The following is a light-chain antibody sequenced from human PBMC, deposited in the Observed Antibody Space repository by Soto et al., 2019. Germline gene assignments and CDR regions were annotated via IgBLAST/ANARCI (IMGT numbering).Light chain of an antibody. Sequence: EIVLTQSPATLSVSPGERATLSCRASQSVGSNVAWYQQKPGQAPRLLIYGASTRATGIPARFSGSGSGTEFTLTISSLQSEDFAVYYCQQYKNWPPITFGQGTRLEIK. CDR2: GAS. V-gene: IGKV3-15*01. J-gene: IGKJ5*01. CDR1: QSVGSN. CDR3: QQYKNWPPIT.